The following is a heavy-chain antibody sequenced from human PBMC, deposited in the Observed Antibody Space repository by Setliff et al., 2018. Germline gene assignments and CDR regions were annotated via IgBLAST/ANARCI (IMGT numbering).Heavy chain of an antibody. J-gene: IGHJ4*02. D-gene: IGHD6-6*01. CDR1: GDSISSGNW. CDR2: INHSAST. CDR3: ARGRNVAARLFDS. V-gene: IGHV4-4*01. Sequence: LSLTCAVSGDSISSGNWWSWVRQPPEKGLEWIGEINHSASTNYNPSLKSRVTISVDTSKNQFSLKVTSVTAADTAVYFCARGRNVAARLFDSWGQGTLVTVSS.